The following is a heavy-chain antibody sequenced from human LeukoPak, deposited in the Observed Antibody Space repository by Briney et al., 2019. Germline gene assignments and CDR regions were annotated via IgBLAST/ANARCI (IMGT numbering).Heavy chain of an antibody. D-gene: IGHD1-26*01. CDR2: IIPILGIA. J-gene: IGHJ4*02. CDR1: GGTFSSYT. CDR3: ARTLGELIFDY. V-gene: IGHV1-69*02. Sequence: SVKVSCRASGGTFSSYTISWVRQAPGQGLEWMGRIIPILGIANYAQKFQGRVTITADKSTSTAYMELSSLRSEDTAVYYCARTLGELIFDYWGQGTLVTVSS.